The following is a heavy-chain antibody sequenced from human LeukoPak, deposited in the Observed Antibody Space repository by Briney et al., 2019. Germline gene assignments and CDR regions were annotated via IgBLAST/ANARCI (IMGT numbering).Heavy chain of an antibody. CDR1: GGSISTTNYY. V-gene: IGHV4-39*07. J-gene: IGHJ4*02. CDR2: IYSSGST. Sequence: SETLSLTCTVSGGSISTTNYYWGWIRQPPGRDLEWIGSIYSSGSTYYNPSLKSRVTISVDTSKNQFSLKLSSVTAADTAVYYCARGFRETYYDFWSGYHDQPFDYWGQGTLVTVSS. CDR3: ARGFRETYYDFWSGYHDQPFDY. D-gene: IGHD3-3*01.